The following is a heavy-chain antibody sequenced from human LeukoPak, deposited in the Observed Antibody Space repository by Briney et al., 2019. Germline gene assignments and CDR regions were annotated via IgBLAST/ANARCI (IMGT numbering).Heavy chain of an antibody. CDR2: INPNSGGT. CDR3: ARDSDVLRYFDWLGYFDY. Sequence: ASVKVSCKASGYTFTGYYMHWVRQAAGQGLEWMGWINPNSGGTNYAQKFQGRVTMTRDTSISTAYMELSRLRSDDTAVYYCARDSDVLRYFDWLGYFDYWGQGTLFTVSS. J-gene: IGHJ4*02. CDR1: GYTFTGYY. V-gene: IGHV1-2*02. D-gene: IGHD3-9*01.